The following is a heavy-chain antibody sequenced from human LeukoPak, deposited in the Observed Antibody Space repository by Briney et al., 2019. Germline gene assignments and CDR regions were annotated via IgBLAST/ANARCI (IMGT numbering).Heavy chain of an antibody. CDR2: ISWNSGSI. CDR1: GFTFDDYA. D-gene: IGHD1-26*01. Sequence: HPGGSLRLSCAASGFTFDDYAMHWVRQAPGKGLEWVSGISWNSGSIGYADSVKGRFTISRDNAKNSLYLQMNSLRAEDTALYYCAKDMRATTRYYYYYGMDVWGQGTTVTVSS. CDR3: AKDMRATTRYYYYYGMDV. V-gene: IGHV3-9*01. J-gene: IGHJ6*02.